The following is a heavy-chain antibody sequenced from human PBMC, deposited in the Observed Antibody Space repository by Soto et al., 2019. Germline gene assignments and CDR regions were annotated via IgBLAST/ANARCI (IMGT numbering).Heavy chain of an antibody. D-gene: IGHD3-10*01. Sequence: SETLSLTCTVSGGSISSGGYYWSWIRQHPGKGLEWIGYIYYSGGTYYNPSLKSRVTISVDTSKNQFSLKLSSVTAADTAVYYCARDRGAISWFDPWGQGTLVTVSS. CDR2: IYYSGGT. CDR1: GGSISSGGYY. CDR3: ARDRGAISWFDP. J-gene: IGHJ5*02. V-gene: IGHV4-31*03.